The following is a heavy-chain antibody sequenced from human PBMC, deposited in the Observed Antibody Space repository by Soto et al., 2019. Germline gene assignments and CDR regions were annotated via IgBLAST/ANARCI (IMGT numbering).Heavy chain of an antibody. V-gene: IGHV4-31*02. CDR3: AFALGPTAGFDY. Sequence: SETLSLTCSVSGASTVSHYHLTWIRQPPGKCLEWMGYIFNSGTTFYNPPLTSRLSISMDTSGNHFSLELRSVTAADTAVYYCAFALGPTAGFDYWGQGTLVTVSS. CDR1: GASTVSHYH. D-gene: IGHD1-26*01. J-gene: IGHJ4*02. CDR2: IFNSGTT.